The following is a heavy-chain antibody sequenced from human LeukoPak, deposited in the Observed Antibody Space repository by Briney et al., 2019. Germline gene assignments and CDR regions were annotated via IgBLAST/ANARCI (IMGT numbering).Heavy chain of an antibody. CDR2: IIPIFGTA. V-gene: IGHV1-69*05. CDR1: GGTFSSYA. Sequence: ASVKVSCKASGGTFSSYAISWVQQAPGQGLEWMGGIIPIFGTANYAQKFQGRVTITTDESTSTAYMELSSLRSEDTAVYYCARAPSLEWVNWFDPWGQGTLVTVSS. J-gene: IGHJ5*02. CDR3: ARAPSLEWVNWFDP. D-gene: IGHD3-3*01.